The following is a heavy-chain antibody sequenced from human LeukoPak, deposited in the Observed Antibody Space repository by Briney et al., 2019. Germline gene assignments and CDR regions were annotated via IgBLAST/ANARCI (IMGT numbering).Heavy chain of an antibody. D-gene: IGHD1-26*01. V-gene: IGHV4-59*08. CDR2: IYYSGSA. Sequence: SETLSLTCTVSGGSISSYYWSWIRQPPGKGLEWIGYIYYSGSATYNPSLKSRVTLSVDTSKKQLSLKLSSVTAADTAVYYCARHQDVGAIVFVYWGQGTLVSVSS. J-gene: IGHJ4*02. CDR1: GGSISSYY. CDR3: ARHQDVGAIVFVY.